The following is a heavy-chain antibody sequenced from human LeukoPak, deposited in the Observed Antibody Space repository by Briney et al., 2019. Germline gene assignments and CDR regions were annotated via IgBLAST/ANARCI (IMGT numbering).Heavy chain of an antibody. CDR3: ARRGWGGSGFDY. CDR1: GFTFSSYW. CDR2: INHNGNVD. Sequence: GGSLRLSCAASGFTFSSYWMNWARQAPGKGLEWVASINHNGNVDYYVDSVKGRFTISRDNAKNSLYLQMNSLRAEDTAVYYCARRGWGGSGFDYWGQGTLVTVSS. D-gene: IGHD3-16*01. J-gene: IGHJ4*02. V-gene: IGHV3-7*01.